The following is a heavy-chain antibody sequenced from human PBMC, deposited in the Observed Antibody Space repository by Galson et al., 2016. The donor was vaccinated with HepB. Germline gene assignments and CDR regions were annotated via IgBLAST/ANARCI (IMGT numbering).Heavy chain of an antibody. J-gene: IGHJ4*02. CDR2: VSDDGTHT. V-gene: IGHV3-30*03. D-gene: IGHD2-2*01. CDR3: ARSSSCSTINCFLPFDS. CDR1: GFTFSSYG. Sequence: SLRLSCAASGFTFSSYGIHWVRQAPGKGLEWVAIVSDDGTHTDYADSVKGRFTISRDNSKNTLYLQMNSLRAEDTSMYYCARSSSCSTINCFLPFDSWGLGTLVTVSS.